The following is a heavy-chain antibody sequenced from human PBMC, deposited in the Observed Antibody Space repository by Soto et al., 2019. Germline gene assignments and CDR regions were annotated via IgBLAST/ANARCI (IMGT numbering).Heavy chain of an antibody. D-gene: IGHD3-22*01. Sequence: SVKVSCKASGGTFSSYAISWVRQAPGQGLEWMGGIIPIFGTANYAQKFQGRVTITADKSTSTAYMELSSLRSEDTAVYYCARDKGITMIVGYAFDIWGQGTMVTVSS. CDR2: IIPIFGTA. J-gene: IGHJ3*02. CDR1: GGTFSSYA. V-gene: IGHV1-69*06. CDR3: ARDKGITMIVGYAFDI.